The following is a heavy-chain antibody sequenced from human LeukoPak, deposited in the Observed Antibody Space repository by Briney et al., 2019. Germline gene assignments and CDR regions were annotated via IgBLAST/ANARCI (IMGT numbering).Heavy chain of an antibody. Sequence: ASVKVSCKASGYTFTGYYMHWVRQAPGQGPEWMGWVNPNSGDTKYAQNFQGRVTMTSDRSISTAYMELSWVTSDDTALYYCARRIKADRGDYFDYWGQGTLVTVSS. V-gene: IGHV1-2*02. J-gene: IGHJ4*02. CDR1: GYTFTGYY. D-gene: IGHD2-15*01. CDR3: ARRIKADRGDYFDY. CDR2: VNPNSGDT.